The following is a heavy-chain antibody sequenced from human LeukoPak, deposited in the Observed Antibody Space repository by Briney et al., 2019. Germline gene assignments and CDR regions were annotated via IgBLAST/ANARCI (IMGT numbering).Heavy chain of an antibody. CDR2: IIPIFGTA. Sequence: ASVKVSCKASGGTFSSYAISWVRQAPGQGLEWMGGIIPIFGTANYAQKFQGRVTITTDESTSTAYMELSSLRSEDTAVYYCARTPRYSSSWYNYYYMDVWGKGTTVTVSS. CDR3: ARTPRYSSSWYNYYYMDV. J-gene: IGHJ6*03. V-gene: IGHV1-69*05. CDR1: GGTFSSYA. D-gene: IGHD6-13*01.